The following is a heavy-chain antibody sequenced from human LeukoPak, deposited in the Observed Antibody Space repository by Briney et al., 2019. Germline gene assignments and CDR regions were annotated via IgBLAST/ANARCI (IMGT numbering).Heavy chain of an antibody. CDR3: ARALGSTWSSEIINYGMDV. J-gene: IGHJ6*02. CDR1: GFTFSSYA. V-gene: IGHV3-30-3*01. Sequence: GRSLRLSCAASGFTFSSYAMHWVRQAPGKGLEWVAVISYDGSNKYYADSVKGRFTISRDNSKNTLYLQMNSLRAEDTAVYYCARALGSTWSSEIINYGMDVWGQGTTVTVSS. CDR2: ISYDGSNK. D-gene: IGHD3-10*01.